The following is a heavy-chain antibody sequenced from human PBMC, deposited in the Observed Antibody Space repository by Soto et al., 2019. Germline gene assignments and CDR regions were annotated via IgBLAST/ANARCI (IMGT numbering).Heavy chain of an antibody. CDR1: GFTFGSYE. CDR2: ISGSGATK. D-gene: IGHD2-21*02. CDR3: AREGVVVVTATEYYGLDV. V-gene: IGHV3-48*03. J-gene: IGHJ6*02. Sequence: SGGSLRLSCAASGFTFGSYEVNWVRQAPGKGLEWVSYISGSGATKYYADSVKGRFTISRNNAKNSLYLQMNSLRAEDTALYFCAREGVVVVTATEYYGLDVWGQGTKVTVYS.